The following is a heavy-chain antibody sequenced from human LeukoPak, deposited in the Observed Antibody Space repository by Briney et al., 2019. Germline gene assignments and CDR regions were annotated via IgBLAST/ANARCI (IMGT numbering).Heavy chain of an antibody. CDR1: GGSISSSSYY. Sequence: SETLSLTCTVSGGSISSSSYYWGWIRHPPGKGLEWIGSIYYSGSTYYNPSLKSRVTISVDTSKNQFSLKLSSVTAADTAVYYCARQDIVVVPAAIGFDYWGQGTLVTVSS. J-gene: IGHJ4*02. V-gene: IGHV4-39*01. CDR2: IYYSGST. D-gene: IGHD2-2*01. CDR3: ARQDIVVVPAAIGFDY.